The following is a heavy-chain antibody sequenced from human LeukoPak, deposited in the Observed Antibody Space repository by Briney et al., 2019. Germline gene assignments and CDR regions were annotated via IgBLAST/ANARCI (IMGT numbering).Heavy chain of an antibody. D-gene: IGHD3/OR15-3a*01. CDR1: GFTFRSHD. CDR3: VREGPRGLAFDI. CDR2: ISASGGST. V-gene: IGHV3-23*01. J-gene: IGHJ3*02. Sequence: GGSLRLSCAASGFTFRSHDMSWVRQAPGKGLEWVSGISASGGSTFYADSVKGGFTISRDNSKNTLYLQMNGLRVEDTAVYYCVREGPRGLAFDIWGQGTMVTVSS.